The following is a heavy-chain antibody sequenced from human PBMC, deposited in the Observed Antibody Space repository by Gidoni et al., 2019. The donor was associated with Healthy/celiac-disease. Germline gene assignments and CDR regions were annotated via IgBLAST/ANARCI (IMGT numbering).Heavy chain of an antibody. Sequence: QVTLRESGPALVKPTQTLTLTCTFSGFSLSTSGMCVSWIRQPPGKALEWLARIDWDDDKYYSTSLKTRLTISKDTSKTQVVLTMTNMDPVDTATYYCAREYSGYEYYYMDVWGKGTTVTVSS. D-gene: IGHD5-12*01. J-gene: IGHJ6*03. V-gene: IGHV2-70*15. CDR3: AREYSGYEYYYMDV. CDR2: IDWDDDK. CDR1: GFSLSTSGMC.